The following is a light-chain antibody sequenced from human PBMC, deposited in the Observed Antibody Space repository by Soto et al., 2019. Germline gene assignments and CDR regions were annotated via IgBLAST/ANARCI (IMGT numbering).Light chain of an antibody. J-gene: IGLJ3*02. CDR3: QTWGTGMV. Sequence: QPVLTQSPSASASLGASVKLTCTLSSGRSSYTIAWHQQQSGKGPRYLMKINSDGSHTKGDGIPGRFSGSSSGADRYLTISSLQSEDEADYYCQTWGTGMVFGGGTKVTVL. V-gene: IGLV4-69*01. CDR1: SGRSSYT. CDR2: INSDGSH.